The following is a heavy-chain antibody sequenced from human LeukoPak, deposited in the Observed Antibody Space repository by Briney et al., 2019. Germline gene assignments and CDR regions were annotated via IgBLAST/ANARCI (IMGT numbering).Heavy chain of an antibody. V-gene: IGHV1-3*01. Sequence: ASVKVSCKASGYTFTTYAMHWVRQAPGQRLEWMGWINAGNGNTKYSQKFQGRVTITRDTSASTAYMELSSLRSEDMAVYYCARAKVSSSWAYYDYWGQGTLVTVSS. CDR3: ARAKVSSSWAYYDY. D-gene: IGHD6-13*01. CDR1: GYTFTTYA. J-gene: IGHJ4*02. CDR2: INAGNGNT.